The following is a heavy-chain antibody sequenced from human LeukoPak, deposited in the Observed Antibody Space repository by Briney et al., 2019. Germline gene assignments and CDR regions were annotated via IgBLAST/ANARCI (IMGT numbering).Heavy chain of an antibody. CDR3: ARWRTYYYDSSGFDY. J-gene: IGHJ4*02. CDR1: GGSISSSSYY. D-gene: IGHD3-22*01. Sequence: SETLSLTCTVSGGSISSSSYYWGWVRQPPGKGLEWIGSIYYTEGAYYNPSLKSRVTISIDTSKNQFSLKLSSVTAADTAVYYCARWRTYYYDSSGFDYWGQGTLVTVSS. CDR2: IYYTEGA. V-gene: IGHV4-39*07.